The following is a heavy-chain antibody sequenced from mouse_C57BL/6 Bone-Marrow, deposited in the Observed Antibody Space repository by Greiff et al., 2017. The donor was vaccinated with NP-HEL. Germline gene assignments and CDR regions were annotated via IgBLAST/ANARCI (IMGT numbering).Heavy chain of an antibody. CDR1: GFTFSDYG. D-gene: IGHD1-1*01. Sequence: EVQGVESGGGLVKPGGSLKLSCAASGFTFSDYGMHWVRQAPEKGLEWVAYISSGSSTIYYADTVKGRFTISRDNAKNTLFLQMTSLRSEDTAMYYCASYYYGSSYGYAMDYWGQGTSVTVSS. J-gene: IGHJ4*01. CDR3: ASYYYGSSYGYAMDY. V-gene: IGHV5-17*01. CDR2: ISSGSSTI.